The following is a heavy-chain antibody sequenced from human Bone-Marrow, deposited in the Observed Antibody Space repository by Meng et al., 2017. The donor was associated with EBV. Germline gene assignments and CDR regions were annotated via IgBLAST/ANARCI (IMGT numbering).Heavy chain of an antibody. Sequence: QVQLQQWGAGLLKPSETLSLTCAVYGGSFSGYYWSWIRQPPGKGLEWIGEINHSGSTNSNPSLKSRVTISVDTSKNQFSLKLSSVTAADTAVYYCARVPPYGSGSYSYFDYWGQGTMVTVS. V-gene: IGHV4-34*01. D-gene: IGHD3-10*01. CDR1: GGSFSGYY. CDR2: INHSGST. CDR3: ARVPPYGSGSYSYFDY. J-gene: IGHJ4*02.